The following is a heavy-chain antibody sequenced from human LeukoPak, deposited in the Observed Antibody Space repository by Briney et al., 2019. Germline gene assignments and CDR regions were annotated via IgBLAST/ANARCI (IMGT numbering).Heavy chain of an antibody. CDR3: ARVVRGYSYGSWFYFDY. Sequence: GGSLRLSCAASGIMFSSYAMNWVRQAPGKGLEWVSYISSSGSTIYYADSVKGRFTISRDNAKNSLYLQMNSLRAEDTAVYYCARVVRGYSYGSWFYFDYWGQGTLVTVSS. D-gene: IGHD5-18*01. V-gene: IGHV3-48*04. CDR1: GIMFSSYA. CDR2: ISSSGSTI. J-gene: IGHJ4*02.